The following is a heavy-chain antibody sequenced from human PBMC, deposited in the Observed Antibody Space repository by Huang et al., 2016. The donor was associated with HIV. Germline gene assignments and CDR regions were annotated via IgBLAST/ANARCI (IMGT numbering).Heavy chain of an antibody. D-gene: IGHD2-15*01. CDR3: ASHNIYCRDGSCSGFDY. Sequence: QLQLQESGPGLVKPSETLSLTCTVSGGSISSSSYYWDWIRQPPGKGLGWVGGIYYSVETYYNRSLKSRVAICVDTAKNKFSLRLSSVTASDTAVYYCASHNIYCRDGSCSGFDYWGQGSLVTVSS. J-gene: IGHJ4*02. CDR2: IYYSVET. CDR1: GGSISSSSYY. V-gene: IGHV4-39*01.